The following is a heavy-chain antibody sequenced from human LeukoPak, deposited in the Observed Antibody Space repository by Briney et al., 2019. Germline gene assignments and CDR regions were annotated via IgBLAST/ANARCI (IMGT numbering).Heavy chain of an antibody. Sequence: GVLRLSCAASGFTFSSYAMSWVRQAPGKGLEWVSAISGSGGSTYYADSVKGRFTISRDNSKNALYLQMNSLRAEDTAVYYCAKDPGRLIERLYFDYWGQGTLVTVSS. CDR1: GFTFSSYA. CDR3: AKDPGRLIERLYFDY. CDR2: ISGSGGST. D-gene: IGHD3-16*01. J-gene: IGHJ4*02. V-gene: IGHV3-23*01.